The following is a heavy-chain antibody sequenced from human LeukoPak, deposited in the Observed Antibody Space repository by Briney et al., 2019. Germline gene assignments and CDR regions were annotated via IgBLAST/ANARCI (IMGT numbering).Heavy chain of an antibody. Sequence: GGSLRLSCAASGFTFSSYAMHWVRQAPGKGLEYVSGISTNGGSTYYANSVKGRFTISRDNSKNALYLQMGSLRAEDMAVYYCARDQHSYGSGYFDYWGQGTLVTVSS. D-gene: IGHD5-18*01. J-gene: IGHJ4*02. CDR3: ARDQHSYGSGYFDY. CDR1: GFTFSSYA. CDR2: ISTNGGST. V-gene: IGHV3-64*01.